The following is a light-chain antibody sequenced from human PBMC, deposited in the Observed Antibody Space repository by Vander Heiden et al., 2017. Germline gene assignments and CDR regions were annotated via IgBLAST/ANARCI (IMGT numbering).Light chain of an antibody. V-gene: IGLV3-1*01. CDR3: QAWDGSTGV. CDR1: EFVDKF. J-gene: IGLJ1*01. Sequence: SYEPTQPRSLSVSPGETASITCSGDEFVDKFVCWYQQKPGQSPVLVMYQDNKRPSGIPERFSGSNSGDAATLTISGTQPMDEADFYCQAWDGSTGVFGTGTKVTVL. CDR2: QDN.